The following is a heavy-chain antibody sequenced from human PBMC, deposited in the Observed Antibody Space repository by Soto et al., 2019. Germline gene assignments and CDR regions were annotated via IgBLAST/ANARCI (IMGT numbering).Heavy chain of an antibody. CDR2: ISYDGSNK. Sequence: VQLVESGGGVVQPGRSLRLSCAASGFTFSSYGMHWVRQAPGKGLEWVAVISYDGSNKYYADSVKGRFTISRDNSKNTLYLQMNSLRAEDTAVYYCAKYPLEMATIKVRWYFDLWGRGTLVTVSS. V-gene: IGHV3-30*18. J-gene: IGHJ2*01. D-gene: IGHD3-10*01. CDR1: GFTFSSYG. CDR3: AKYPLEMATIKVRWYFDL.